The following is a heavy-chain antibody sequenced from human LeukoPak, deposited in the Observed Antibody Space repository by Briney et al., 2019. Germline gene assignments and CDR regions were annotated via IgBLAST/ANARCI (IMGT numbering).Heavy chain of an antibody. CDR2: IYYSGST. CDR3: ARDWGSLRAFDI. V-gene: IGHV4-59*01. J-gene: IGHJ3*02. Sequence: SETLSLTCTGSGGSISNYYWSWIRQPPGKGLEWIGYIYYSGSTNYNPFLKSRVILSVDTSKNQFSLKLTSVTAADTAVYYCARDWGSLRAFDIWGQGTMVTVSS. CDR1: GGSISNYY. D-gene: IGHD2-15*01.